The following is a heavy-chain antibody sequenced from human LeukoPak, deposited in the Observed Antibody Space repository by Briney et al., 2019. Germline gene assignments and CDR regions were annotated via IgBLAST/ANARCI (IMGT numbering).Heavy chain of an antibody. J-gene: IGHJ5*02. D-gene: IGHD6-19*01. V-gene: IGHV3-48*03. CDR2: ISGSGTTI. CDR1: GFTFSSYE. CDR3: ARDRGGWYRWFDP. Sequence: PGGSLRLSCAASGFTFSSYEMNWVRQAPGKGLEWISYISGSGTTIHYADSVKGRFTISRDNAQNSLSLQMNSLRAEDTALYYCARDRGGWYRWFDPWGQGTLVTVSS.